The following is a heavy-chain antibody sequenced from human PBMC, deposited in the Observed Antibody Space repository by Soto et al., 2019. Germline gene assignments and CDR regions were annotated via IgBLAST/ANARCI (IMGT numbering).Heavy chain of an antibody. Sequence: QVQLQESGPGRVKPSQTLSLSCTVSGGSVSSDDHYWNWIRQPPGKGLEWIGYIFYSGSAYYNPSLQSRVTISVDTSNNQFSLKLNSVTAADTAVYYCARSNYSYGFNYWGQGTLVTVSS. J-gene: IGHJ4*02. CDR1: GGSVSSDDHY. CDR2: IFYSGSA. D-gene: IGHD5-18*01. CDR3: ARSNYSYGFNY. V-gene: IGHV4-30-4*01.